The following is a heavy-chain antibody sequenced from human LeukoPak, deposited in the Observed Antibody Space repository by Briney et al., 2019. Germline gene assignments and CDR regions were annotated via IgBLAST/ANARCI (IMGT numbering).Heavy chain of an antibody. CDR3: ARGLDYSNFMDV. J-gene: IGHJ6*04. V-gene: IGHV1-8*03. CDR2: MNPNSGDT. CDR1: GYTFIAYD. Sequence: ASVKVSCKASGYTFIAYDINWVRQATGQGLEWMGWMNPNSGDTGYAQKFQGRVTITRDTSISTAYMELSSLRSEDTAVYYCARGLDYSNFMDVWAQGPRSPSPQ. D-gene: IGHD4-11*01.